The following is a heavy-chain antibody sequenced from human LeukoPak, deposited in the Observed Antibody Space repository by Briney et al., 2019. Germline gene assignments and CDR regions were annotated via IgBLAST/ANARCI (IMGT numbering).Heavy chain of an antibody. V-gene: IGHV4-34*01. D-gene: IGHD3-22*01. J-gene: IGHJ6*03. CDR2: INPSGRI. Sequence: SETLSLTCAVYGGSFSGYYWTWIRQAPGKGLEWIGEINPSGRISYNPSLKSRLTISVDASKNQFSLNLRSLTAADTAVYYCARGRQEVSMIVVVMTAVSYYLDVWGKVTTVTVS. CDR3: ARGRQEVSMIVVVMTAVSYYLDV. CDR1: GGSFSGYY.